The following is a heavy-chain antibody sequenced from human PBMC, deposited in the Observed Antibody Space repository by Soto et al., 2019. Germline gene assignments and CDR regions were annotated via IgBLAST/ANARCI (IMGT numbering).Heavy chain of an antibody. CDR3: AAGAGGYDQYYYYGMDV. CDR2: IVVGSSNT. V-gene: IGHV1-58*02. D-gene: IGHD5-12*01. Sequence: QMQLVQSGPEVKKPGTSVKVSCKASGFTFTSSAMQWVRQARGQRLEWIGWIVVGSSNTNYAQKFQERVTITRDMSTSTAYMELSSLRSEDTAVYYCAAGAGGYDQYYYYGMDVWGQGTTVTVSS. J-gene: IGHJ6*02. CDR1: GFTFTSSA.